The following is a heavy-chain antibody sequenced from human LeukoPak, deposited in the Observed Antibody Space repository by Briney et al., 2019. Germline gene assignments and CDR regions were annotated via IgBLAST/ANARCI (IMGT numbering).Heavy chain of an antibody. CDR3: AKAHGSSSCPDY. J-gene: IGHJ4*02. V-gene: IGHV3-30*18. CDR1: GFTFSSYG. D-gene: IGHD6-13*01. CDR2: ISYDGSNK. Sequence: PGGSLRLSCAASGFTFSSYGMHWVRQAPGKGLEWVAVISYDGSNKYYADSVKGRFTISRDNSKNTLYLQMNSLRAEDTAVYYCAKAHGSSSCPDYWGREPWSPSPQ.